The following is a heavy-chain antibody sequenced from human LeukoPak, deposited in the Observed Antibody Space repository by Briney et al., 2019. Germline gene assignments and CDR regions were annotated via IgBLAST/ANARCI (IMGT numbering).Heavy chain of an antibody. CDR2: ISSSGSTI. J-gene: IGHJ6*03. D-gene: IGHD6-13*01. Sequence: GGSLRLSCLATGFSFSSYSMHWVRQAPGKGLEWVSYISSSGSTIYYADSVKGRFTISRDNAKNSLYLQMNSLRAEDTAVYYCARGIAAANRYYYYYMDVWAKGTTVTISS. CDR3: ARGIAAANRYYYYYMDV. CDR1: GFSFSSYS. V-gene: IGHV3-48*04.